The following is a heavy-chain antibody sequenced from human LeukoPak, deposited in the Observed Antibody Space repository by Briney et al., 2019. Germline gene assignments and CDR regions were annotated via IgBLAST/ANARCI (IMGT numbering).Heavy chain of an antibody. CDR2: INHSGST. CDR1: GGSFSNYY. V-gene: IGHV4-34*01. CDR3: ARDNYDSSGYYFVDY. Sequence: SETLSLTCAVYGGSFSNYYWSWIRQPPGKGLEWIGEINHSGSTSYNPSLKSRVTMSVDTSKNQFSLKLSSVTAADTAVYFCARDNYDSSGYYFVDYWGQGTLVTVSS. J-gene: IGHJ4*02. D-gene: IGHD3-22*01.